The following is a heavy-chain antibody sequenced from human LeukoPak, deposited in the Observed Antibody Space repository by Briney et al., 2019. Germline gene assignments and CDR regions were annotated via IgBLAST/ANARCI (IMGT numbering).Heavy chain of an antibody. CDR2: IYYSGST. CDR1: GGSISSSSYY. D-gene: IGHD1-26*01. V-gene: IGHV4-39*01. J-gene: IGHJ4*02. Sequence: SETLSLTCTVSGGSISSSSYYWGWIRQPPGKGLEWIGSIYYSGSTYYNPSLKSRVTISVDTSKNQFSLKLSSVTAADTAVYYCARRSYRALDYWGQGTLVTVSS. CDR3: ARRSYRALDY.